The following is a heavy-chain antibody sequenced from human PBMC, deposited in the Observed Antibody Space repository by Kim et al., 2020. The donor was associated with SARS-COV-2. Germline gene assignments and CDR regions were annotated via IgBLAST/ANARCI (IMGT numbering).Heavy chain of an antibody. D-gene: IGHD4-17*01. J-gene: IGHJ4*02. CDR2: IIPIFGTA. Sequence: SVKVSCKASGGTFSSYAISWVRQAPGQGLEWMGGIIPIFGTANYAQKFQGRVTITADESTSTAYMELSSLRSEDTAVYYCARDYGRGPTGYFDYWGQGTLVTVSS. V-gene: IGHV1-69*13. CDR1: GGTFSSYA. CDR3: ARDYGRGPTGYFDY.